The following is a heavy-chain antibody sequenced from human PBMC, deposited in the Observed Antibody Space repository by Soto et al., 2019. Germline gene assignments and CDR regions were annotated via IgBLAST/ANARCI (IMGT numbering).Heavy chain of an antibody. J-gene: IGHJ6*02. CDR2: IYHSGST. CDR1: GYSISSDYY. D-gene: IGHD3-10*01. Sequence: PSETLSLTCAVSGYSISSDYYWGWIRQPPGKGLEWIGSIYHSGSTYYNPSLKSRVTISVDTSKNQFSLKLSSVTAADTAVYYCARGVRQVVRGAGDYYYYYGMDVWGQGTTVTVSS. CDR3: ARGVRQVVRGAGDYYYYYGMDV. V-gene: IGHV4-38-2*01.